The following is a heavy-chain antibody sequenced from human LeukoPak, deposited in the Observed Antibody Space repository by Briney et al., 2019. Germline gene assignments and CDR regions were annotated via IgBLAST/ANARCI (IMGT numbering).Heavy chain of an antibody. CDR3: AKDLVGANSPLYFDY. Sequence: GGSLRLSCAASGFTFSSYGMHWVRQAPGKGLEWVAFIRYDGSNKYYADSAKGRFTISRDNSKNTLYLQMNSLRAEDTAVYYCAKDLVGANSPLYFDYWGQGTLVTVSS. CDR1: GFTFSSYG. CDR2: IRYDGSNK. D-gene: IGHD1-26*01. J-gene: IGHJ4*02. V-gene: IGHV3-30*02.